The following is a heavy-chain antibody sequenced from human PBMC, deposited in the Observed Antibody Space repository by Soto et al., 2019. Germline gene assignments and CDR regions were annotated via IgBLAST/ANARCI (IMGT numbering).Heavy chain of an antibody. V-gene: IGHV3-33*05. CDR3: VRDFVGPGLDY. Sequence: GSLRLSCATSGFEFKNFGMHWVRQAPGKGLEWVTFISFDGSIKYYPDSLKGRFTVSRDNSNNTLFLHMNNLSVEDTARYFCVRDFVGPGLDYWGQGALVTVSS. CDR1: GFEFKNFG. D-gene: IGHD1-26*01. CDR2: ISFDGSIK. J-gene: IGHJ4*02.